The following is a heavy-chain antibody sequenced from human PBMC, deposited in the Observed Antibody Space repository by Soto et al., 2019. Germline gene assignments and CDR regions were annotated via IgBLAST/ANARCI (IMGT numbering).Heavy chain of an antibody. CDR1: GGSISSGDYY. D-gene: IGHD3-22*01. CDR3: ARRMIVVVKSRGAPTYFDY. Sequence: SETLSLTCTVSGGSISSGDYYWSWIRQPPGKGLEWIGYIYYSGSTYYNPSLKSRVTISVDTSKNQFSLKLSSVTAADTAVYYCARRMIVVVKSRGAPTYFDYWGQGTLVTVSS. J-gene: IGHJ4*02. V-gene: IGHV4-30-4*01. CDR2: IYYSGST.